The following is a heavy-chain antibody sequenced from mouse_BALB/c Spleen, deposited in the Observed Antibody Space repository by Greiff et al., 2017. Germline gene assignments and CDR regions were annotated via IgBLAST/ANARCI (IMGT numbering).Heavy chain of an antibody. V-gene: IGHV5-6-3*01. CDR3: ARDSYDGYYVAWFAY. CDR1: GFTFSSYG. J-gene: IGHJ3*01. CDR2: INSNGGST. Sequence: EVKLMESGGGLVQPGGSLKLSCAASGFTFSSYGMSWVRQTPDKRLELVATINSNGGSTYYPDSVKGRFTISRDNAKNTLYLQMSSLKSEDTAMYYCARDSYDGYYVAWFAYWGQGTLVTVSA. D-gene: IGHD2-3*01.